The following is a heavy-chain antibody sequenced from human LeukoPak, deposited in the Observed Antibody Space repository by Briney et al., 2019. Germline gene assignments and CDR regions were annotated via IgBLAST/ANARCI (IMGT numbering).Heavy chain of an antibody. CDR2: IYYSGST. J-gene: IGHJ4*02. CDR1: GGSISSNSYY. CDR3: ASTDDYSNYVDY. V-gene: IGHV4-39*07. Sequence: KASETLSLTCTVSGGSISSNSYYWGWIRQPPGKGLEWIGSIYYSGSTYYDPSPKSRVTISVDTSKSQFCLKLSSVTAADTAVYYCASTDDYSNYVDYWGQGTLVTVSS. D-gene: IGHD4-11*01.